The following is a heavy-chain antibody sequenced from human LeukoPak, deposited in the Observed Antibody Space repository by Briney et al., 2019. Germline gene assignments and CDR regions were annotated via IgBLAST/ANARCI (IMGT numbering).Heavy chain of an antibody. Sequence: ASVKVSCKASGYTFTGYYMHWVRQAPGQGLEWMGWINPNSGGTNYAQKFQGRVTMTEDTSTDTAYMELSSLRSEDTAVYYCATGIGGVYSNLFDYWGQGTLVAVSS. D-gene: IGHD2-21*01. J-gene: IGHJ4*02. CDR1: GYTFTGYY. CDR3: ATGIGGVYSNLFDY. CDR2: INPNSGGT. V-gene: IGHV1-2*02.